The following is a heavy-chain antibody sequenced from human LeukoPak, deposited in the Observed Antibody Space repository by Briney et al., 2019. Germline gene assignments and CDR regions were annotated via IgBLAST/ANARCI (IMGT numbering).Heavy chain of an antibody. CDR3: ARHRTASDY. Sequence: PGGSLRLSCAASGLILSNYAMTWVRQAPGKGLEWVSSITSSSSYIYYADSVKGRFTISRDNAKSSLYLQMNSLRAEDTALYYCARHRTASDYWGQGTLVTVSS. CDR1: GLILSNYA. J-gene: IGHJ4*02. V-gene: IGHV3-21*01. D-gene: IGHD3-16*02. CDR2: ITSSSSYI.